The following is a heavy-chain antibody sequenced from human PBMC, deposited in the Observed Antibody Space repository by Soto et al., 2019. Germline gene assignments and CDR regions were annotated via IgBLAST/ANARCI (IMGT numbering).Heavy chain of an antibody. CDR1: GYSFTSYW. CDR3: ARLSNYYDSSGYYYHNPHYYYYGMDV. D-gene: IGHD3-22*01. Sequence: PGESLKISCKGSGYSFTSYWISWVRQMPGKGLEWMGRIDPSDSYTNYSPSFQGQVTISADKSISTAYLQWSSLKASDTAMYYCARLSNYYDSSGYYYHNPHYYYYGMDVWGQGTTVTVSS. V-gene: IGHV5-10-1*04. J-gene: IGHJ6*02. CDR2: IDPSDSYT.